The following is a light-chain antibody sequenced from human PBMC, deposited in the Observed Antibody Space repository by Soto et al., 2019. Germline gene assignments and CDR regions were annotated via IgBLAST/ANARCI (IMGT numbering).Light chain of an antibody. V-gene: IGKV1-39*01. Sequence: DIQMTQSPSSLSASVGDRVTITCRASQSISSYLNWYQQKPGKAPKLLIYAASSLQSGVPSRFSGSGYGTDFTLTISSLQPEDFATYYCQQSYSTLITFGQGTRLEIK. J-gene: IGKJ5*01. CDR1: QSISSY. CDR2: AAS. CDR3: QQSYSTLIT.